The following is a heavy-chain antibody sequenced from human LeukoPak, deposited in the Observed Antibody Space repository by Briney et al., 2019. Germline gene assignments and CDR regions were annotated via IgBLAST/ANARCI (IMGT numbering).Heavy chain of an antibody. CDR3: ARGVTMIGE. CDR2: IYYSGST. J-gene: IGHJ4*02. D-gene: IGHD3-22*01. Sequence: SETLSLTCTVSGGSISSYYWSWIRQPPGKGLEWIGYIYYSGSTNYNPSLKSRVTISVDTSKNQFSLKLSSVTAADTAVYYCARGVTMIGEWGQGTLVTVSS. V-gene: IGHV4-59*12. CDR1: GGSISSYY.